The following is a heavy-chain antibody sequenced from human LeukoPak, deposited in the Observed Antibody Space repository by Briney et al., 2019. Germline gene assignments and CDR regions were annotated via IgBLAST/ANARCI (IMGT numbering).Heavy chain of an antibody. V-gene: IGHV1-18*01. CDR2: ISVYNGNT. CDR1: GYTFANFG. D-gene: IGHD2-2*02. CDR3: ARTCSSSSCYMVH. Sequence: ASVKVSCKASGYTFANFGITWVRQAPGQGLEWMGWISVYNGNTIYAQNLQGRVTLTTDTSTSTAYMELRSLRSDDTALYYCARTCSSSSCYMVHWGRGTLVTVSS. J-gene: IGHJ4*02.